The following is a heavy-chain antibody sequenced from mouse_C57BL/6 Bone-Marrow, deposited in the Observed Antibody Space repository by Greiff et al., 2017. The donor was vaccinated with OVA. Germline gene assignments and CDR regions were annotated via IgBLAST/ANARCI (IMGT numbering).Heavy chain of an antibody. CDR3: TILQFWYFDV. CDR1: GFNIKDDY. CDR2: IDPENGDT. V-gene: IGHV14-4*01. J-gene: IGHJ1*03. Sequence: VQLQQSGAELVRPGASVKLSCTASGFNIKDDYMHWVKQRPEQGLEWIGWIDPENGDTEYASKFQGKATITADTSSNTAYLQLSSLTSEDTAVYDCTILQFWYFDVWGTGTTGTVSS. D-gene: IGHD2-12*01.